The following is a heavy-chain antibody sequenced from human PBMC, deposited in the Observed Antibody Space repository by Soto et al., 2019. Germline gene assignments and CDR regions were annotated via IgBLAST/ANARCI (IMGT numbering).Heavy chain of an antibody. Sequence: PSETLSLTCTVSGGSISSYYWSWIRQPPGKGLEWIGYIYYSGSTNYNPSLKSRVTISVDTSKNQFSLKLSSVTAADTAVYYCARLGGGSLAFDIWGQGTMVTVSS. J-gene: IGHJ3*02. V-gene: IGHV4-59*08. CDR2: IYYSGST. CDR1: GGSISSYY. D-gene: IGHD3-16*01. CDR3: ARLGGGSLAFDI.